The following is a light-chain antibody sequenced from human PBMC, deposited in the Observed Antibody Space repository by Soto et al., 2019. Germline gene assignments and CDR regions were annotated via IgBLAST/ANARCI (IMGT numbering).Light chain of an antibody. CDR3: QQYNNWPKT. CDR1: QSVSSN. CDR2: GAS. Sequence: IVRTQSPATLSVSPGARATLSCRASQSVSSNLAWYQQKPGQAPRLLIYGASTRATGIPARFSGSGSGTEFTLTISSLQSEDFAVYYCQQYNNWPKTFGQGTKVDIK. V-gene: IGKV3-15*01. J-gene: IGKJ1*01.